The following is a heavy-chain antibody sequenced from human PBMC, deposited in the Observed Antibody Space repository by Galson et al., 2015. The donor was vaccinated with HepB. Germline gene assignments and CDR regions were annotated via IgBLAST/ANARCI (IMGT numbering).Heavy chain of an antibody. CDR1: GFTFSSYA. Sequence: SLRLSCAASGFTFSSYAMSWVRQAPGKGLGWVSAISGSGGSTYYADSVKGRFTISRDNSKNTLYLQMNSLRAEDTAVYYCAKRGPRCSGGSCYDVWYANFDYWGQGTLVTVSS. CDR2: ISGSGGST. D-gene: IGHD2-15*01. J-gene: IGHJ4*02. CDR3: AKRGPRCSGGSCYDVWYANFDY. V-gene: IGHV3-23*01.